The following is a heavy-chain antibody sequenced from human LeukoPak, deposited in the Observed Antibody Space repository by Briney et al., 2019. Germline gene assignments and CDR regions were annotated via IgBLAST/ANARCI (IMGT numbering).Heavy chain of an antibody. CDR2: ISAYNGNT. CDR1: GYTFTSYG. V-gene: IGHV1-18*01. Sequence: GASVKVSCKASGYTFTSYGISWVRQAPGQGLEWMGWISAYNGNTNYAQKLQGRVTMTEDTSTDTAYMELSSVTAADTAVYYCARVSYDFWSGYQNWFDPWGQGTLVTVSS. D-gene: IGHD3-3*01. J-gene: IGHJ5*02. CDR3: ARVSYDFWSGYQNWFDP.